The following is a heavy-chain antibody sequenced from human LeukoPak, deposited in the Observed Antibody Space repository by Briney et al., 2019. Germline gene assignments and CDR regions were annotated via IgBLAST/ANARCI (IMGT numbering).Heavy chain of an antibody. J-gene: IGHJ6*02. Sequence: PSETLSLTCTVSGGSISSSSYYWNWIRRPPGKGLEWIGYIYYNGNTNHSPSLKSRVTMSVDTSKNLFSLKVSSVTAADTAVYYCARGRSNYYGMDVWGQGTTVTVSS. V-gene: IGHV4-61*01. CDR3: ARGRSNYYGMDV. CDR1: GGSISSSSYY. D-gene: IGHD1-26*01. CDR2: IYYNGNT.